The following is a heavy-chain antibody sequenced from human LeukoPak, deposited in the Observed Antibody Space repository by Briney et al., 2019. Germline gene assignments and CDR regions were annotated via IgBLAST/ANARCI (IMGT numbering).Heavy chain of an antibody. J-gene: IGHJ5*02. D-gene: IGHD2-15*01. CDR3: ARXYIVLSNWFDP. CDR1: GGSFSGYY. V-gene: IGHV4-34*01. CDR2: INHSGST. Sequence: PSETLSLTCAVYGGSFSGYYWSWIRQPPGKGLEWIGEINHSGSTNYNPSLKSRVTISVDTSKNQFSLKLSSVTAADTAVYYCARXYIVLSNWFDPWGQGTLVTVSS.